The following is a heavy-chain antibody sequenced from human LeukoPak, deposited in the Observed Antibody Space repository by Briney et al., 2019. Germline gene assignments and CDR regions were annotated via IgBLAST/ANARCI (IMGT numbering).Heavy chain of an antibody. V-gene: IGHV4-38-2*01. CDR2: IYHSGST. CDR1: GYSISSGYY. CDR3: ARIIGYDELGVD. J-gene: IGHJ4*02. D-gene: IGHD7-27*01. Sequence: SETLSLTCAVSGYSISSGYYWGWIRQPPGKGLEWFGSIYHSGSTYYNPSLKSRVTISVDTSKNQFSLKLSSVTAADTAVYYCARIIGYDELGVDWGQGTLVTVSS.